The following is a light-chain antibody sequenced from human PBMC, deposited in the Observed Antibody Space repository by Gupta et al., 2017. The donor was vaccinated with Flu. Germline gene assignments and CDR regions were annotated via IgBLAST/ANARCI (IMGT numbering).Light chain of an antibody. V-gene: IGKV3-11*01. Sequence: EIVLTQSPATLSLSPGDSATLSCRASQSVSSYLAWYQQKPGQAPRLLIYDASNRATGIPARFSGSGSGTDFTLTISSLEPEDFAVYYCQQRSNWPPITFGRGTRLEIK. CDR2: DAS. J-gene: IGKJ5*01. CDR1: QSVSSY. CDR3: QQRSNWPPIT.